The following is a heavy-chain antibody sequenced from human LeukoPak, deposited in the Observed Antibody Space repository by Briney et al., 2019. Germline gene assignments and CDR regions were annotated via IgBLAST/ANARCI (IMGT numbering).Heavy chain of an antibody. CDR2: LAYDGTNE. V-gene: IGHV3-30*03. Sequence: PGGSLRLSCAASGFTFSTYGMHWVRQAPGKGLDWVALLAYDGTNEYYSGSVKGRLSISRDNYKNTVDLQMNSLRVDDTAVYYCARGGPLGDTNRFDFWGQGSLVTVSS. CDR3: ARGGPLGDTNRFDF. J-gene: IGHJ4*02. D-gene: IGHD3-10*01. CDR1: GFTFSTYG.